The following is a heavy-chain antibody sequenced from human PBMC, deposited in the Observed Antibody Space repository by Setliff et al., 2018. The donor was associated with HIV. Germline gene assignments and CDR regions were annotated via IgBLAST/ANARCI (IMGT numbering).Heavy chain of an antibody. J-gene: IGHJ4*02. CDR1: GGSISTYY. D-gene: IGHD2-8*01. Sequence: SETLSLTCTVSGGSISTYYWTWTRQPPGKGLECVGYIYTSGSTSYNPSLKSRLTISLDTSKNQFSLKLSSVAAADTAVYYCARQERYCTSAECYRYFNYWGQGTLVTVSS. V-gene: IGHV4-4*09. CDR2: IYTSGST. CDR3: ARQERYCTSAECYRYFNY.